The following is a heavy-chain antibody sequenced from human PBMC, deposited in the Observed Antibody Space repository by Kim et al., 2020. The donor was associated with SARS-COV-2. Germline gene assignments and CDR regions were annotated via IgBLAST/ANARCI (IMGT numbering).Heavy chain of an antibody. D-gene: IGHD1-26*01. J-gene: IGHJ6*02. CDR1: GYIFTRYA. Sequence: ASVKVSCKASGYIFTRYAMNWVRQAPRQGLEWMGWINTNSGNPTYDQGFTGRVVFSLDTSVSTAYVQISSLKAEDTAVYYCERGRESHYGMDVWGQGTTV. V-gene: IGHV7-4-1*02. CDR2: INTNSGNP. CDR3: ERGRESHYGMDV.